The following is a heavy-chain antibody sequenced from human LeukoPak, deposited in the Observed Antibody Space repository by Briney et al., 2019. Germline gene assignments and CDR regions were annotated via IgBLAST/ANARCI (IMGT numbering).Heavy chain of an antibody. CDR3: ANGGRVGYNWYYFDY. CDR2: IWYDGSNK. J-gene: IGHJ4*02. V-gene: IGHV3-33*06. CDR1: GFPFNSYA. D-gene: IGHD5-24*01. Sequence: GGSLRLSCAASGFPFNSYAMHWVRQAPGKGLEWVAVIWYDGSNKYYADSVKGRFTISRDNSKNTLYLQMNSLRAEDTAVYYCANGGRVGYNWYYFDYWGQGTLVTVSS.